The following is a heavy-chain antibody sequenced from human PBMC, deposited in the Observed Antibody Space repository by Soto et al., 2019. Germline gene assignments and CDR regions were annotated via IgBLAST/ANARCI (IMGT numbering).Heavy chain of an antibody. CDR2: VNRGGTT. J-gene: IGHJ4*02. V-gene: IGHV3-23*01. CDR1: GFTFTNYA. CDR3: AKRRGAGGHFDY. D-gene: IGHD2-15*01. Sequence: GGSLRLSCTASGFTFTNYAMGWVRQAPGKGLEWVSVVNRGGTTNYADSVTGRFTVSRDNSKNTLSLQMSSLRADDTAVYYCAKRRGAGGHFDYWGQGALITVS.